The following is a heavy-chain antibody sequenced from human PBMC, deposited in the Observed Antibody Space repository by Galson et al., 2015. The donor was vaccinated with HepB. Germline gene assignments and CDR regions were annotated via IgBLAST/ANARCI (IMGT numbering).Heavy chain of an antibody. CDR3: SLPYYYYGMDV. Sequence: SLRLSCAASGFTFGDYAMSWFRQAPGKGLEWVGFIRSKAYGGTTEYAASVKGRFTISRDDSKSIAYLQMNSLKTEDTAVYYCSLPYYYYGMDVWGQGTTVTVSS. J-gene: IGHJ6*02. V-gene: IGHV3-49*03. CDR2: IRSKAYGGTT. CDR1: GFTFGDYA.